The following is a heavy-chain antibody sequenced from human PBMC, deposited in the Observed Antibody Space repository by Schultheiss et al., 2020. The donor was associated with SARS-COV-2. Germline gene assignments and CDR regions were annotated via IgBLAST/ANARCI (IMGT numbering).Heavy chain of an antibody. Sequence: SETLSLTCAVYGGSFSGYYWSWIRQPPGKGLEWIGEINHSGSTNYNPSLKSRVTISGDTSRKQFSLKLSSVTAADTAVYYCARGYGAANGMDVWGQGTAVTVSS. CDR3: ARGYGAANGMDV. CDR1: GGSFSGYY. J-gene: IGHJ6*02. CDR2: INHSGST. V-gene: IGHV4-34*01. D-gene: IGHD4/OR15-4a*01.